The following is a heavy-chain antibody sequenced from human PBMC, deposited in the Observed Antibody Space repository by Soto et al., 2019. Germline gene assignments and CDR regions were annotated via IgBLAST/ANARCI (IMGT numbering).Heavy chain of an antibody. D-gene: IGHD6-13*01. J-gene: IGHJ6*02. CDR3: RRSSRYSTDV. V-gene: IGHV4-39*01. CDR2: IYSTGNT. Sequence: SEALSVTCTVSGDSITRSSYWGWIRQPPGKGLEWIGSIYSTGNTYYNPSLNSQVTISVDTSKNQFSLNVISVTAADTAVYYCRRSSRYSTDVWGQGTTVT. CDR1: GDSITRSSY.